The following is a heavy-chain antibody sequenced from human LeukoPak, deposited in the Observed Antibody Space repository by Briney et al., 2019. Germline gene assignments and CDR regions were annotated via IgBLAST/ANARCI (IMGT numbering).Heavy chain of an antibody. CDR2: IDPNNGDT. Sequence: ASVKVSNKASAYTFTGYYLHWVRQAPGQGLEWMGWIDPNNGDTKYAQKFQGRVTMTRDRSISTAYMELSRLTSDDTAVYYCARRSRNGLDAFDIWGRETIVPVSS. D-gene: IGHD1-14*01. J-gene: IGHJ3*02. V-gene: IGHV1-2*02. CDR1: AYTFTGYY. CDR3: ARRSRNGLDAFDI.